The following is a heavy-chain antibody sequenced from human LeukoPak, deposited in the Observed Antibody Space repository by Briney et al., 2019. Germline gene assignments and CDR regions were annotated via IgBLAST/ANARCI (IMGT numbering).Heavy chain of an antibody. J-gene: IGHJ4*02. Sequence: GGSLRLSCAASGFTVSSNYMSWVRQAPGKGLEWVSVIYSGGSTYYADSVKGRFTISRDNSKNTLYLQMNSLRAEDTAVYYCAKDLPPTYYYDSSGYSDYWGQGTLVTVSS. CDR3: AKDLPPTYYYDSSGYSDY. CDR1: GFTVSSNY. D-gene: IGHD3-22*01. V-gene: IGHV3-53*01. CDR2: IYSGGST.